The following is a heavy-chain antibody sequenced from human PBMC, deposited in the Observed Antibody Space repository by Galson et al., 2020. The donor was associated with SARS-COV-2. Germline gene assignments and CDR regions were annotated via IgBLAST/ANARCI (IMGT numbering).Heavy chain of an antibody. CDR3: ARDDSMLRDAFDI. J-gene: IGHJ3*02. CDR1: GYSFSDYY. Sequence: GESLKISCAASGYSFSDYYMSWIRQAPGKGLEWVSYISSSGSYTNYADSVKGRFTISRDNAKKSQYLQMNSLRAEDTAVYYCARDDSMLRDAFDIWGQGTMVTVSS. V-gene: IGHV3-11*06. D-gene: IGHD3-22*01. CDR2: ISSSGSYT.